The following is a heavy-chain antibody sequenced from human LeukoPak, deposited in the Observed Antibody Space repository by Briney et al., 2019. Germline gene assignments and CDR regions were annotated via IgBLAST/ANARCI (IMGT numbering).Heavy chain of an antibody. CDR3: ARGGGSSWYSFDY. CDR2: IGPAGDT. V-gene: IGHV3-13*01. D-gene: IGHD6-13*01. CDR1: GFTFSSYD. J-gene: IGHJ4*02. Sequence: GGSLRLSCAASGFTFSSYDMHWVRQATGKGLEWVSAIGPAGDTYYPDSVKGRFTISRENAKNSFYLQMNSPRAGDTAVYYCARGGGSSWYSFDYWGQGTLVTVSS.